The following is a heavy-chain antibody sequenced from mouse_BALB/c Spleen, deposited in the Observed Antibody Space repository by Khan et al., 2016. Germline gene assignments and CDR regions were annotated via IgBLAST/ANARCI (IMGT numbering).Heavy chain of an antibody. J-gene: IGHJ2*01. Sequence: MQLEESGAELVKPGASVKLSCTASGFNIKDTYMHWVKQRPEQGLEWIGRIDPANGNTKYDPKFQGKATITADTSSNTAYLQLSSLTSEDTAVYYCANWDYWGQGTTLTVSS. D-gene: IGHD4-1*01. V-gene: IGHV14-3*02. CDR2: IDPANGNT. CDR3: ANWDY. CDR1: GFNIKDTY.